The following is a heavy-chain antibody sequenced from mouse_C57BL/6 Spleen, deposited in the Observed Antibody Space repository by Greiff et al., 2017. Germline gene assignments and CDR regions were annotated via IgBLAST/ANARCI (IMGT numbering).Heavy chain of an antibody. CDR3: TADYGFDY. V-gene: IGHV6-3*01. J-gene: IGHJ2*01. D-gene: IGHD1-1*01. CDR2: IRLKSDNYAT. CDR1: GFTFSNYW. Sequence: VKLVESGGGLVQPGGSMKLSCVASGFTFSNYWMNWVRQSPETGLEWVAQIRLKSDNYATHYAESVKGRFTISRDDAKSSVYLQMNNLRAEDTGIYYCTADYGFDYWGQGTTLTVAS.